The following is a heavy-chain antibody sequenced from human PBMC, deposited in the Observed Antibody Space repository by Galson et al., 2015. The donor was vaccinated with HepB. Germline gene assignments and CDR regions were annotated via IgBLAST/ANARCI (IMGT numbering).Heavy chain of an antibody. D-gene: IGHD2-15*01. CDR3: ARENGGAAPRLDY. J-gene: IGHJ4*02. CDR2: INPSGGVT. CDR1: GYTFTSYN. Sequence: SVKVSCKASGYTFTSYNMHWVRQAPGQGLEWLGIINPSGGVTTYAQKLQGRVTMTRDTSTRTVYMELSSLKPEDTAVYYCARENGGAAPRLDYWGLGTLVTVSS. V-gene: IGHV1-46*01.